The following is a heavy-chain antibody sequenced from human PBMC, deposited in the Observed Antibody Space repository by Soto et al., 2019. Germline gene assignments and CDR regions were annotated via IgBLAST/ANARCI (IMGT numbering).Heavy chain of an antibody. V-gene: IGHV3-73*01. CDR2: IGSRGETYAT. CDR3: AKDYFSTCYYYGFVY. D-gene: IGHD3-22*01. Sequence: SRRLSCTASGFTFGASALQWVRQASGKGLEWLGRIGSRGETYATTYAASVKGRFTISRDDSKKTAYLQMNSLESEDKAVKYCAKDYFSTCYYYGFVYWVQGTLVTVSS. J-gene: IGHJ4*02. CDR1: GFTFGASA.